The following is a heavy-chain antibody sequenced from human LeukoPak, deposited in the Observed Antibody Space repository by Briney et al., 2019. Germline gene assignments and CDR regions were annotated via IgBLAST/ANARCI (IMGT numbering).Heavy chain of an antibody. CDR3: ARSEYSSGWRFDY. CDR1: GGSISSGDYY. D-gene: IGHD6-19*01. CDR2: IYYSGST. V-gene: IGHV4-30-4*08. J-gene: IGHJ4*02. Sequence: SETLSLTCTVSGGSISSGDYYWSWIRQPPGKGLEWIGYIYYSGSTYYNPSLKSRVTISVDTSKNQFSLKLSSVTAADTAVYYCARSEYSSGWRFDYWGQGTLVTVSS.